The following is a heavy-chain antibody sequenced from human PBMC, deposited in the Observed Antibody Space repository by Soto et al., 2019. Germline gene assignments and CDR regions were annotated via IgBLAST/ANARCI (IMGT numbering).Heavy chain of an antibody. CDR2: TYYRSKWYN. D-gene: IGHD1-1*01. CDR1: GDSVSSNSAA. J-gene: IGHJ5*02. CDR3: ARDLPPRAGTTSWFDP. V-gene: IGHV6-1*01. Sequence: PSQTLSLTCAISGDSVSSNSAAWNWIRQSPSRGLEWLGRTYYRSKWYNDYAVSVKSRITINPDTSKNQFSLQLNSVTPEDTAVYYCARDLPPRAGTTSWFDPWGQGTLVTVSS.